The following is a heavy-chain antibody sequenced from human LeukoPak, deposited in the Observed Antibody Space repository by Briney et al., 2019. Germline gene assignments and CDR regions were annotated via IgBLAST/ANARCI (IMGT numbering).Heavy chain of an antibody. Sequence: GSSVKVSCKASGYTFTSYGISWVRQAPGQGLEWMGWISAYNGNTNYAQKLQGRVTMTTDTSTSTAYMELRSLRSDDTAVYYCARGDSSGYYSGAAAFDIWGQGTMVTVSS. CDR1: GYTFTSYG. CDR3: ARGDSSGYYSGAAAFDI. V-gene: IGHV1-18*01. CDR2: ISAYNGNT. D-gene: IGHD3-22*01. J-gene: IGHJ3*02.